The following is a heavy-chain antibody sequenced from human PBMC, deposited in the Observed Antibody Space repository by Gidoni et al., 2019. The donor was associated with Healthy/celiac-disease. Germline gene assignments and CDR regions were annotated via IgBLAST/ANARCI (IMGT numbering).Heavy chain of an antibody. J-gene: IGHJ4*02. CDR1: GGSISSSSYY. CDR3: ARVPKVYDYVWGSYRYRGGYFDY. Sequence: QLQLQESGPGLVKPSETLSLTCTVSGGSISSSSYYWGWIRQPPGKGLEWIGSIYYSGSTYYNPSLKSRVTISVDTSKNQFSLKLSSVTAADTAVYYCARVPKVYDYVWGSYRYRGGYFDYWGQGTLVTVSS. V-gene: IGHV4-39*07. CDR2: IYYSGST. D-gene: IGHD3-16*02.